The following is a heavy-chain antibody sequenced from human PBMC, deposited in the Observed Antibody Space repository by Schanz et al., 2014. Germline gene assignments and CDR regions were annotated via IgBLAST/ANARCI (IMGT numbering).Heavy chain of an antibody. CDR3: AKEESPPSLVDY. CDR1: GFTFSAYG. J-gene: IGHJ4*02. CDR2: ISYDGSNQ. V-gene: IGHV3-30*19. Sequence: QVQLVESGGGVVQPGRSLRLSCAASGFTFSAYGMHWVRQAPGKGLEWVAAISYDGSNQYYTDSVKGRFTVSRDNSKNTVYLQMNSLRAEDTAVYYCAKEESPPSLVDYWGQGTLVTVSS.